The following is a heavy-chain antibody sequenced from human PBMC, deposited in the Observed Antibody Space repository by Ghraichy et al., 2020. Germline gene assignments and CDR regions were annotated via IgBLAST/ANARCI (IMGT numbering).Heavy chain of an antibody. V-gene: IGHV1-69*06. CDR2: LIPMFGSP. Sequence: SSVKVSCKASGGSFNSYSITWVRQAPGQGFEWVGGLIPMFGSPNYAQKFQGRVSITADTSTNTAYMELHSLTSDDTAVYYCARAISLVRGVTGTEALDPWGQGTLVTISS. D-gene: IGHD3-10*01. CDR3: ARAISLVRGVTGTEALDP. CDR1: GGSFNSYS. J-gene: IGHJ5*02.